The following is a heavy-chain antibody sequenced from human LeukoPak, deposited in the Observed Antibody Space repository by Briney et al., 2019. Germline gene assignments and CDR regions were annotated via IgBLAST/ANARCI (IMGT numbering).Heavy chain of an antibody. D-gene: IGHD3-3*01. CDR2: ISAYNGNT. V-gene: IGHV1-18*01. CDR3: ARDQPPYYYFWSGYSNPVGYFDY. CDR1: GYTFTSYG. Sequence: ASVKVSCKASGYTFTSYGISWVRQAPGQGLEWMGWISAYNGNTNYAQKLQGRVTMTTDTSTSTAYMELRSLRSDDTAVYYCARDQPPYYYFWSGYSNPVGYFDYWGQGTLVTVSS. J-gene: IGHJ4*02.